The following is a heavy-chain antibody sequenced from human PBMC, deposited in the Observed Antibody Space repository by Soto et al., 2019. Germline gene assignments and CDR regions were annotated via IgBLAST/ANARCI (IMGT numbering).Heavy chain of an antibody. CDR2: ISGYNGNT. V-gene: IGHV1-18*01. CDR1: GYTFNTYA. J-gene: IGHJ4*01. D-gene: IGHD2-21*01. CDR3: VRTVEYDSIPYYYADF. Sequence: GASVKVSCKASGYTFNTYAITWVRQAPGQGLEWMGWISGYNGNTNYAQTLQGRGTMTTDTSTSTAYLELRSLRSDDTAVYYCVRTVEYDSIPYYYADFWGQGTLVTVSS.